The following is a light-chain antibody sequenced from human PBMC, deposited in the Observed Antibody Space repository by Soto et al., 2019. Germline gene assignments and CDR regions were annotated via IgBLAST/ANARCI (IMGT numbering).Light chain of an antibody. CDR1: SSDVGGYNY. J-gene: IGLJ1*01. Sequence: QSALTQPRSVSGSPGQSVTISCTGTSSDVGGYNYVSWYQPHPGKAPKVLIYDVNKRPSGVPDRFSGSKSGNTASLTISGLQAEDEADYYCCSYAGSYTYVFGTGTKLTVL. CDR2: DVN. V-gene: IGLV2-11*01. CDR3: CSYAGSYTYV.